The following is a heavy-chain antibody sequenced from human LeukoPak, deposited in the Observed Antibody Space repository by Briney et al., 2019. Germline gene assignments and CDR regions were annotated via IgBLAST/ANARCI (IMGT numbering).Heavy chain of an antibody. CDR2: IYHSGST. CDR3: ARSSGGDTTFDY. J-gene: IGHJ4*02. D-gene: IGHD4-17*01. CDR1: GYSISSGYY. V-gene: IGHV4-38-2*02. Sequence: KPSETLSLTCTVSGYSISSGYYWGWIRQPPGKALEWIGSIYHSGSTYYNPSLKSRVTISVDTPKNQFFLRLSSVTAADTAVYYCARSSGGDTTFDYWGQGTLVTVSS.